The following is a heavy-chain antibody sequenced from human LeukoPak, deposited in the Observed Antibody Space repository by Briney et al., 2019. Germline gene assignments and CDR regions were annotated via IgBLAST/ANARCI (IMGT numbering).Heavy chain of an antibody. CDR1: GDSISYYY. D-gene: IGHD4-17*01. V-gene: IGHV4-4*07. CDR3: ARGTVTTLFDY. CDR2: LYTSGST. Sequence: SETLSLTCTVSGDSISYYYWSWIRQPAGKGLEWIGRLYTSGSTDYNPSLKSRVTMSVDTSKNQFSLKLRSVTAADTAVYYCARGTVTTLFDYWGQGTLVTVSS. J-gene: IGHJ4*02.